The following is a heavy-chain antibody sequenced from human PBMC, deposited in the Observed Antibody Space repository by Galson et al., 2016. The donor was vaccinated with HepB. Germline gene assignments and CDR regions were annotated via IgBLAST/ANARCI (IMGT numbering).Heavy chain of an antibody. CDR3: AKDRAVVVPAALDLYYYYYYMDV. V-gene: IGHV3-11*06. Sequence: SLRLSCAASGFTFSDHYMSWIRQAPGKGLEWVSYISTSSSYTNYADSVKGRFIISRDNAKNSMYLQMNSLRAEDTAVYYCAKDRAVVVPAALDLYYYYYYMDVWGQGSLVTVSS. J-gene: IGHJ6*03. D-gene: IGHD2-2*01. CDR1: GFTFSDHY. CDR2: ISTSSSYT.